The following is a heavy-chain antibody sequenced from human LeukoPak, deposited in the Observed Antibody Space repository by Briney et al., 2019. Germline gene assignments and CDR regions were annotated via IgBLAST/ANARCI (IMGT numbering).Heavy chain of an antibody. D-gene: IGHD3-10*01. V-gene: IGHV3-7*04. CDR2: VKQDGSEK. CDR3: ARDVESMNRAWGRLFQH. J-gene: IGHJ1*01. CDR1: GFTFSSYW. Sequence: PGGSLRLSCAASGFTFSSYWMSWVRQAPGKGLEWVANVKQDGSEKYYADSVKGRFTISRDNAKNSLYLQMNSLRVEDTAVYYCARDVESMNRAWGRLFQHWGPGTLVTVSS.